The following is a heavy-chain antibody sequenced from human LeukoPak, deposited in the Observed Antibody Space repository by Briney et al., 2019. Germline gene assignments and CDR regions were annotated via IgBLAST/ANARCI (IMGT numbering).Heavy chain of an antibody. CDR1: GFTFSSYA. CDR3: ARSFPSGYSSAFDY. V-gene: IGHV3-30-3*01. CDR2: ISYDGSNK. J-gene: IGHJ4*02. Sequence: GGSLRLSRAASGFTFSSYAMHWVRQAPGKGLEWVAVISYDGSNKYYADSVKGRFTISRDNSKNTLYLQMNSLRAEDTAVYYCARSFPSGYSSAFDYWGQGTLVTVSS. D-gene: IGHD6-19*01.